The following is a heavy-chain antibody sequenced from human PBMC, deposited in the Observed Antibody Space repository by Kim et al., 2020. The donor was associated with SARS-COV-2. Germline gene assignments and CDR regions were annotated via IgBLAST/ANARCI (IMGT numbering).Heavy chain of an antibody. CDR3: ARDQSAGYSSSWNDY. J-gene: IGHJ4*02. CDR1: GFTFSSYG. CDR2: ISYDGSNK. V-gene: IGHV3-33*05. D-gene: IGHD6-13*01. Sequence: GGSLRLSCAASGFTFSSYGMHWVRQAPGKGLEWVAVISYDGSNKYYADSEKGRFTISRDNSKNTLYLQMNSLRAEDTAVYYCARDQSAGYSSSWNDYWGQGTLVTVSS.